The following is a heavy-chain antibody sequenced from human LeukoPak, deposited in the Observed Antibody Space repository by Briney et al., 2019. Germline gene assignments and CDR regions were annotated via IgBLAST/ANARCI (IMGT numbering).Heavy chain of an antibody. J-gene: IGHJ4*02. Sequence: GGSLRLSCAASGFIFNNYGLIWVRQAPGKGLEWVSAISNDGGGTQYADFVEGRFTISRDNSKNTPFLQMSSLRAEDTALYYCAKGSSGYFAGLWGQGTLVTVSS. V-gene: IGHV3-23*01. D-gene: IGHD3-22*01. CDR1: GFIFNNYG. CDR3: AKGSSGYFAGL. CDR2: ISNDGGGT.